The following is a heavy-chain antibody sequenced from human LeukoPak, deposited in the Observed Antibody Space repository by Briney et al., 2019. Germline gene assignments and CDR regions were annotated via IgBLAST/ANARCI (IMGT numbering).Heavy chain of an antibody. CDR2: ISGSGGST. CDR3: AKQYNYYDSSGPFDY. Sequence: TGGSLRLSCAASGFTFNSYAMSWVRQAPGKGLEWVSTISGSGGSTYYADSVKGRFTISRDNSKNTLYLQMNSLRAEGTAVYYCAKQYNYYDSSGPFDYWGQGTLVTVSS. J-gene: IGHJ4*02. D-gene: IGHD3-22*01. V-gene: IGHV3-23*01. CDR1: GFTFNSYA.